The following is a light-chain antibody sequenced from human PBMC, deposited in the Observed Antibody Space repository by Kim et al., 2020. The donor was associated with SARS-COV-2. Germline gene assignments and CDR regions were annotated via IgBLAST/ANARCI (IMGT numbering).Light chain of an antibody. CDR2: NND. CDR3: ATWDDGLYTPI. CDR1: NSNIGGNT. V-gene: IGLV1-44*01. J-gene: IGLJ2*01. Sequence: GQSIVISGSGSNSNIGGNTVKWYQHLPGTAPRLLIYNNDQRPSGVPDRFSGSKYGTSASLAISDLQSEDEADYSCATWDDGLYTPIFGGGTQLTVL.